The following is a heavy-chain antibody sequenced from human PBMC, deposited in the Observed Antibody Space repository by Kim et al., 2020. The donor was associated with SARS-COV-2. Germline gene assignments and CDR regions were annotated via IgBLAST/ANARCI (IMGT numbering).Heavy chain of an antibody. V-gene: IGHV3-74*03. Sequence: GGSLRLSCEASGFTFSGFWMDWVRQAPGKGLLWVSRVNTDGSDTAYADSVKGRFTVSRDNTKNTLYLQMNRLRADDTAVYYCTRAKIGTNTFDSWGQGIL. CDR2: VNTDGSDT. CDR3: TRAKIGTNTFDS. CDR1: GFTFSGFW. J-gene: IGHJ4*02. D-gene: IGHD1-7*01.